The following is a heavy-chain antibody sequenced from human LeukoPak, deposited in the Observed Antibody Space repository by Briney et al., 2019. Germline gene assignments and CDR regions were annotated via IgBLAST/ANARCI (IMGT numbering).Heavy chain of an antibody. Sequence: GGSLRLTCAASGFTFSSYAMSWVRQAPGKGLEWVSAISGSGGSTYYADSVKGRFTISRDNSKNTLYLQMNSLRAEDTAVYYCAKDNIVGATTNVDYWGQGTLVTVSS. D-gene: IGHD1-26*01. J-gene: IGHJ4*02. CDR1: GFTFSSYA. CDR3: AKDNIVGATTNVDY. V-gene: IGHV3-23*01. CDR2: ISGSGGST.